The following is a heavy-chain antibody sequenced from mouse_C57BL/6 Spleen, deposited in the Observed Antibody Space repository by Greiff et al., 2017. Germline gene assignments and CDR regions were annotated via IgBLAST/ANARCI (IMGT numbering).Heavy chain of an antibody. J-gene: IGHJ4*01. CDR3: ARDGNSNDYAMDY. V-gene: IGHV3-6*01. CDR1: GYSITSGYY. D-gene: IGHD2-5*01. CDR2: ISYDGSN. Sequence: EVKLLESGPGLVKPSQSLSLTCSVTGYSITSGYYWNWIRQFPGNKLEWMGYISYDGSNNYNPSLKNRISITRDTSKNQFFLKLNSVTTEDTATYYCARDGNSNDYAMDYWGQGTSVTVSS.